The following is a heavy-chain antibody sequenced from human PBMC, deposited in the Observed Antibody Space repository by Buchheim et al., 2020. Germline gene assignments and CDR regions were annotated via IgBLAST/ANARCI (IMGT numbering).Heavy chain of an antibody. J-gene: IGHJ4*02. CDR3: TRDFEY. V-gene: IGHV3-48*02. CDR1: GFTFSGYT. CDR2: ISVSDSDI. Sequence: DVQLVESGGGLVQPGGSLRLSCAASGFTFSGYTMNWVRQAPGKGPEWLAYISVSDSDIYYADSVRGLFTISRDHAKNSLYLKMNSLREEDTALYYCTRDFEYWGQGTL.